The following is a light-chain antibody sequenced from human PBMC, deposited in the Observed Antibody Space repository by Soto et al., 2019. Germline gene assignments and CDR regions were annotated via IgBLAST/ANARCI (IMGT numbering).Light chain of an antibody. Sequence: DIQRTQSPSYVSASVGDRVTITCRASQGIKNWLAWYQQKPGKAPNLLIYTGSSLQSGVPSIFSGRGSGTDFTLTINSLQTEELATYYCQQAASFPITFGPGTRLEIK. V-gene: IGKV1-12*01. CDR2: TGS. J-gene: IGKJ5*01. CDR3: QQAASFPIT. CDR1: QGIKNW.